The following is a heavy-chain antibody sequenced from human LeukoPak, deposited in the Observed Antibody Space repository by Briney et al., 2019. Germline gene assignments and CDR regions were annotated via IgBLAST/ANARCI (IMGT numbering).Heavy chain of an antibody. CDR2: ISAHNGNT. V-gene: IGHV1-18*01. Sequence: ASVKVSCTASGYTFTSYGISWVRQAPGQGLEWMGWISAHNGNTNYAQKLQGRVTMTTDTSTSTAYMELRSLRSDDTAVYYCARLGYSSSWTSYYYYYGMDVWGQGTTVTVSS. CDR3: ARLGYSSSWTSYYYYYGMDV. D-gene: IGHD6-13*01. CDR1: GYTFTSYG. J-gene: IGHJ6*02.